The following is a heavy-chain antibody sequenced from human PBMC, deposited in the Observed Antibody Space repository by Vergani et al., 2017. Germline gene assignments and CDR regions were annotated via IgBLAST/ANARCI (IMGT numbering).Heavy chain of an antibody. V-gene: IGHV1-3*01. CDR3: AREEYSGDPPDY. CDR1: GYTFTSYA. Sequence: QVQLVQSGAEVKKPGASVKVSCKASGYTFTSYAMHWVRQAPGQRLEWMGWINAGNGNTKYSQKFQGRVTITRDTSASTAYMELSSLGSEDTAVYYCAREEYSGDPPDYWGQGTLVTVSS. CDR2: INAGNGNT. J-gene: IGHJ4*02. D-gene: IGHD5-12*01.